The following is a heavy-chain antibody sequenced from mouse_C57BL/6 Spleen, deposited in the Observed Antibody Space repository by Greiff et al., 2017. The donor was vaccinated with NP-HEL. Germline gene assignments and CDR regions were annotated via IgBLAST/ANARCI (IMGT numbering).Heavy chain of an antibody. CDR2: IWRGGST. D-gene: IGHD2-4*01. J-gene: IGHJ4*01. CDR1: GFSLTSYG. Sequence: VQRVESGPGLVQPSQSLSITCTVSGFSLTSYGVHWVRQSPGKGLEWLGVIWRGGSTDYNAAFMSRLSITKDNSKSQVFFKMNSLQADDTALYTCAKKVYYDYAGGGMDYWGEGTSDTVSP. CDR3: AKKVYYDYAGGGMDY. V-gene: IGHV2-5*01.